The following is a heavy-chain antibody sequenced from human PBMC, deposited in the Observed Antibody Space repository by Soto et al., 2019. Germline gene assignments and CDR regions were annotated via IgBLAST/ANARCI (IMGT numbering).Heavy chain of an antibody. Sequence: GGSLRLSCAASGFDFNSYSMNWVRQTPGKGLEWVSSISSSGSYIFYGDSVKGRFTISRDNAKSPLYLQMNSLRAEDTAIYYCVRESRFYYDSSGYYPEWFDPWGQGTLVTVSS. CDR3: VRESRFYYDSSGYYPEWFDP. D-gene: IGHD3-22*01. CDR1: GFDFNSYS. CDR2: ISSSGSYI. J-gene: IGHJ5*02. V-gene: IGHV3-21*01.